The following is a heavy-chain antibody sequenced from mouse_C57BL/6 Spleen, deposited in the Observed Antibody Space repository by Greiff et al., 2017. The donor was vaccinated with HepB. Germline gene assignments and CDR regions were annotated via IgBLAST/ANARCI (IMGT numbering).Heavy chain of an antibody. CDR3: ARGSYWYFDV. CDR1: GFTFSDYG. CDR2: ISSGSSTI. D-gene: IGHD1-1*01. J-gene: IGHJ1*03. V-gene: IGHV5-17*01. Sequence: EVKVVESGGGLVKPGGSLKHSCAASGFTFSDYGMHWVRQAPEKGLEWVAYISSGSSTIYYADTVKGRFTISRDNAKNTLFLQMTSLRSEDTAMYYCARGSYWYFDVWGTGTTVTVSS.